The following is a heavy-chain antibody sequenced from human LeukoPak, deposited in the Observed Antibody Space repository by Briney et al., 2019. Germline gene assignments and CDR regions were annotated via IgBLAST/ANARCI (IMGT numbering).Heavy chain of an antibody. V-gene: IGHV3-53*01. CDR2: IYSGGST. D-gene: IGHD6-19*01. CDR3: ARGLKYSSGWYYFDY. Sequence: GGSLRLSCAASGFTVSNNYMNWVRQAPGKGLKWVSVIYSGGSTYYADSVKGRFTISRDNSKNTLYLQMNSLRAEDTAVYYCARGLKYSSGWYYFDYWGQGTLVIVSS. CDR1: GFTVSNNY. J-gene: IGHJ4*02.